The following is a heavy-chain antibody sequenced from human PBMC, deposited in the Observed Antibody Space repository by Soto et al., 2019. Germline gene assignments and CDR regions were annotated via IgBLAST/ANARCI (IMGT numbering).Heavy chain of an antibody. CDR3: PSDPSYYASQY. J-gene: IGHJ4*02. V-gene: IGHV3-11*01. CDR1: VFTFSDSY. D-gene: IGHD3-10*01. Sequence: VGSLRLSCASSVFTFSDSYMTCIRHAPGKWLEWISYISGSGDTIYYADSVKGRFTVSRDNAKNSLYLQMNSLRAEDTAVYYCPSDPSYYASQYWGEGTLVSVSS. CDR2: ISGSGDTI.